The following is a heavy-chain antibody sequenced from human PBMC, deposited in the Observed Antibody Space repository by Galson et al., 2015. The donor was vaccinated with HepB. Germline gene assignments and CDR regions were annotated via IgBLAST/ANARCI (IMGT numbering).Heavy chain of an antibody. V-gene: IGHV4-34*01. CDR3: ARGRLRWSSRVGGPFDY. CDR1: GGSFSGYY. Sequence: ETLSLTCAVYGGSFSGYYWSWIRQPPGKGLEWIGEINHSGSTNYNPSLKSRVTISVDTSKNQFSLKLSSVTAADTAVYYCARGRLRWSSRVGGPFDYWGQGTLVTVSS. D-gene: IGHD4-23*01. J-gene: IGHJ4*02. CDR2: INHSGST.